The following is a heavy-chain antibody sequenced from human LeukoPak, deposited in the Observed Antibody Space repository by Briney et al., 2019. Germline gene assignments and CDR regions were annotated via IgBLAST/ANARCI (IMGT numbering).Heavy chain of an antibody. CDR1: GFTFSSYA. D-gene: IGHD6-19*01. J-gene: IGHJ4*02. V-gene: IGHV3-23*01. CDR3: AKGFRSGWYLDYFDY. Sequence: GGSLRLSCAASGFTFSSYAMSWVRQAPGKGLEWVSAISGSDGSTYYADSVKGRFTISRDNSKNTLYLQVNSLRAEDTAVYYCAKGFRSGWYLDYFDYWGQGTLVTVSS. CDR2: ISGSDGST.